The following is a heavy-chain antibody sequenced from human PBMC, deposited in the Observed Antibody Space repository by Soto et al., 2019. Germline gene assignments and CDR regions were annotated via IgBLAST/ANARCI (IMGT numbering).Heavy chain of an antibody. CDR3: ARDRFYGAADY. J-gene: IGHJ4*02. CDR2: IYYSGST. Sequence: QVQLQESGPGLVKPSETLSLTCTVSGGSISSYYWSWIRQPPGKGLEWIGYIYYSGSTNYNPSLKSRVTISVDTSKNQFSLKLSSVTAADTAVYYCARDRFYGAADYWGQGTLVTVSS. CDR1: GGSISSYY. V-gene: IGHV4-59*01. D-gene: IGHD4-17*01.